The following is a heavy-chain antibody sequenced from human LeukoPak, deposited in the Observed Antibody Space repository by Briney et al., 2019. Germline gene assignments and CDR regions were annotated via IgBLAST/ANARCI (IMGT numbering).Heavy chain of an antibody. CDR3: AAEAVHDSGGYYPSLDY. CDR1: GGSFRGYG. V-gene: IGHV1-69*05. J-gene: IGHJ4*02. CDR2: ISPVFGTA. D-gene: IGHD3-22*01. Sequence: GSSVTVSCKISGGSFRGYGFTWVRQAPGQGLEWMGGISPVFGTATYAQKFKGRVTLTTDEPTSTAYMEVSSLRHEDTAIYYCAAEAVHDSGGYYPSLDYWGQGTLVTVSS.